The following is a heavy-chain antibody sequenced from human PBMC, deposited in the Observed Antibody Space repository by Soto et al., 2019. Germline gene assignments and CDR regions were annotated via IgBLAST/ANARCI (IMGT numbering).Heavy chain of an antibody. D-gene: IGHD6-13*01. CDR1: GGSFSGYY. Sequence: SETLSLTCAVYGGSFSGYYWTWIRQPPGTGLEWIGEINHSGSTNYKPSLKSRITISVDTSNNQFSLKLTSVTAADTALYYCAREKPYSSSWYHDYWGQGTLVTVS. CDR3: AREKPYSSSWYHDY. J-gene: IGHJ4*02. CDR2: INHSGST. V-gene: IGHV4-34*01.